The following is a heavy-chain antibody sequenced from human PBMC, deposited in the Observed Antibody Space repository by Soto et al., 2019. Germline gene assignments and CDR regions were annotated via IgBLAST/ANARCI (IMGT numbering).Heavy chain of an antibody. Sequence: ASVKVSCKASGYTFTNSDITWVRQAPGQGLEWVGWISVYNGDTIYAQKFQGRVTMTTDRSTRTVNMELRSLRSDDSAVYYCAREPSDGGGEGTRHYYGMDVWGQGTKVTVSS. CDR1: GYTFTNSD. CDR2: ISVYNGDT. CDR3: AREPSDGGGEGTRHYYGMDV. J-gene: IGHJ6*02. D-gene: IGHD2-21*01. V-gene: IGHV1-18*01.